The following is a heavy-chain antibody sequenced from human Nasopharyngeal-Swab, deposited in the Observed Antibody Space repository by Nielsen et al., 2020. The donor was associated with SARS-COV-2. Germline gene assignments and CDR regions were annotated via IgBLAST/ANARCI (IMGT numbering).Heavy chain of an antibody. CDR3: ARANVVVPAASYYYYMDV. CDR2: ISGSGGST. D-gene: IGHD2-2*01. Sequence: GGSLRLSCAASGFTFSSYAMSWVRQAPGKGLEWVSAISGSGGSTYYADSVKGRFTISRDNSKNTLYLQMNSLRAEDTAVYYCARANVVVPAASYYYYMDVWGKGTTVTVSS. V-gene: IGHV3-23*01. J-gene: IGHJ6*03. CDR1: GFTFSSYA.